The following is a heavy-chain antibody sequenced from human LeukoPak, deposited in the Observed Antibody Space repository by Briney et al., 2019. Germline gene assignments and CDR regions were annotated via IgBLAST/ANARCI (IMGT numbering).Heavy chain of an antibody. Sequence: PGGSLRLSCAASGFTLSSNYMSWVRQAPGKGLEGVSVIYSGGSTYYADSVKGRFTISRDNSKNTLYLQMNSLRAEDTAVYYCAREDSGKRNDAFDIWGQGTMVTVSS. CDR2: IYSGGST. J-gene: IGHJ3*02. D-gene: IGHD1-14*01. V-gene: IGHV3-53*01. CDR3: AREDSGKRNDAFDI. CDR1: GFTLSSNY.